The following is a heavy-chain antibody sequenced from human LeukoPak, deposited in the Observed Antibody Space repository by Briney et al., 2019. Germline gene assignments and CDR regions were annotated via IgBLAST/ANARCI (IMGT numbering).Heavy chain of an antibody. J-gene: IGHJ4*02. D-gene: IGHD2-2*01. CDR1: GYSISSGYY. CDR2: IYHSGST. Sequence: SETLSLTCTVSGYSISSGYYWGWIRQPPGKGLEWIGSIYHSGSTYYNPSLKSRVTISVDTSKNQFSLKLISVTAADTAVYYCARAVVVPAAMLDYFDYWGQGTLVTVSS. CDR3: ARAVVVPAAMLDYFDY. V-gene: IGHV4-38-2*02.